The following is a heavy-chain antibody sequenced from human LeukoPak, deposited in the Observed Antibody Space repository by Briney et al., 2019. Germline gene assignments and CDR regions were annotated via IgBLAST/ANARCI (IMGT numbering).Heavy chain of an antibody. V-gene: IGHV3-48*03. CDR2: ISSSGRTM. D-gene: IGHD2-2*01. J-gene: IGHJ6*04. CDR3: ARGDCSSTSCQDYYYGMDV. Sequence: GGSLRLSCAASGFTFSSYEMNWVRQAPGKGLEWVSYISSSGRTMYYADSVKGRFTISRDNAKNSLYLQMNSLRAEDTAVYYCARGDCSSTSCQDYYYGMDVWGKGTTVTVSS. CDR1: GFTFSSYE.